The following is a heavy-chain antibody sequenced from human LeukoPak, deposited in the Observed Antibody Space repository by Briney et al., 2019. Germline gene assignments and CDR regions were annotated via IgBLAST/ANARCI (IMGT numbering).Heavy chain of an antibody. D-gene: IGHD3-10*01. Sequence: SGTLSLTCAVSGGSISSSNWWSWVRQPPGKGLEWIGEIYHSGNTNYNPSLKSRVTISVDKSKNQFSLKLSSVTAADTAVYYCVRRGSGSYPERWFDPWGQGTLVTVSS. V-gene: IGHV4-4*02. J-gene: IGHJ5*02. CDR1: GGSISSSNW. CDR3: VRRGSGSYPERWFDP. CDR2: IYHSGNT.